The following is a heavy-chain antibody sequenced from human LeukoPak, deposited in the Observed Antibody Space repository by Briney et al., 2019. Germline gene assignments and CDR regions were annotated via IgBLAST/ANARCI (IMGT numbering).Heavy chain of an antibody. D-gene: IGHD6-6*01. CDR3: ARVYRSSSGYCFDY. J-gene: IGHJ4*02. CDR1: GFTSSSYW. V-gene: IGHV3-7*01. CDR2: IKQDGSEK. Sequence: PGGSLRLSCAASGFTSSSYWMSWVRQAPGKGPEWVANIKQDGSEKYYVDSVKGRFTISRDNAKNSLYLQMNSLRAEDTAVYYCARVYRSSSGYCFDYWGQGNLVTVSS.